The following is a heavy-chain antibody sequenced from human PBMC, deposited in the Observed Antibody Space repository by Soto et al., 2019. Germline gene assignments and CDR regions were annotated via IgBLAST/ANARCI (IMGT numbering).Heavy chain of an antibody. Sequence: SETLSLTCTVSGGSISRGSYYWAWIRQPPGKGLEWIGTIYYSGSTYYNPSLKSRVTISVDTSKNQFSLKLSSVTTADTAVYYCASYSGSYNWFDPWGQGTLVTVSS. CDR3: ASYSGSYNWFDP. CDR2: IYYSGST. J-gene: IGHJ5*02. CDR1: GGSISRGSYY. V-gene: IGHV4-39*01. D-gene: IGHD1-26*01.